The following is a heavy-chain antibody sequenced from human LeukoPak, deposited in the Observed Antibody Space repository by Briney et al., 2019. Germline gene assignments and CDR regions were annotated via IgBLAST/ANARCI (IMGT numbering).Heavy chain of an antibody. V-gene: IGHV3-23*01. J-gene: IGHJ6*03. CDR2: ISGSGGST. D-gene: IGHD1-7*01. CDR1: GFTFSSYA. CDR3: AKGSEDWNLFYYMDV. Sequence: PGGSLRLSCAASGFTFSSYAMSWVRQAPGKGLERGSAISGSGGSTYYADSVKGRFTISRDNSKNTLYLQMNSLRAEDTAVYYCAKGSEDWNLFYYMDVWGKGTTVTVSS.